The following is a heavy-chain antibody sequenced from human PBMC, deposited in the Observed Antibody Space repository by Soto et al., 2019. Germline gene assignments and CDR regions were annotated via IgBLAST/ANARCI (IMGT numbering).Heavy chain of an antibody. CDR3: AREGSGYNF. CDR2: IIPVFGRP. V-gene: IGHV1-69*13. D-gene: IGHD5-12*01. J-gene: IGHJ1*01. CDR1: GGTFSSFG. Sequence: SVKVSCKASGGTFSSFGISWVRQAPGQGLEWMGGIIPVFGRPNYAQRFRGRLTITADESTNTCYMELIDLESEDTAVYYCAREGSGYNFWGKGTQVTVS.